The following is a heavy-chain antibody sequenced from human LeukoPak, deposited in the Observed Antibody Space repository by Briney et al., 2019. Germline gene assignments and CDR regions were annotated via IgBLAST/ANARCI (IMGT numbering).Heavy chain of an antibody. CDR3: ARAYYGSGSYYRGWFDP. V-gene: IGHV1-3*01. CDR1: GYTFTSYA. Sequence: ASVKVSCKASGYTFTSYAMHWVRQAPGQRLEWMGWINAGNGDTKYSQKFQGRVTITRDTSASTAYMELSSLRSEDTAVYYCARAYYGSGSYYRGWFDPWGQGTLVTASS. CDR2: INAGNGDT. J-gene: IGHJ5*02. D-gene: IGHD3-10*01.